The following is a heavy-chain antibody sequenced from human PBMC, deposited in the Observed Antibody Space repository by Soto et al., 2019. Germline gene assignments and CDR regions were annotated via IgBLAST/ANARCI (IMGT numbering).Heavy chain of an antibody. CDR1: GFTFSSYS. J-gene: IGHJ6*02. CDR2: ISSSSSYI. CDR3: ARAPVVVVVAATATTYGMDV. V-gene: IGHV3-21*01. D-gene: IGHD2-15*01. Sequence: GGSLRLSCAASGFTFSSYSMNWVRQAPGKGLEWVSSISSSSSYIYYADSVKGRFTISRDNAKNSLYLQMNSLRAEDTAVYYCARAPVVVVVAATATTYGMDVWGQGTTVTVSS.